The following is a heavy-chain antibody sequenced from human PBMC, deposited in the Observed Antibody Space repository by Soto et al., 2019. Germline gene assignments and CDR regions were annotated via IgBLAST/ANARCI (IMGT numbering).Heavy chain of an antibody. CDR3: AKYRLSSSCTWFDS. J-gene: IGHJ5*01. V-gene: IGHV3-23*01. Sequence: EVQLLESGGGLVQPGGSLRLSCAASGFTFDNYAMSWVRQAPGKGLEWVSGIGGSGATTYYAHSVEGRFTISRDNSKNTLYLQMNSLRAEDTAVYYCAKYRLSSSCTWFDSWGQGTLVTVSS. CDR1: GFTFDNYA. CDR2: IGGSGATT. D-gene: IGHD5-12*01.